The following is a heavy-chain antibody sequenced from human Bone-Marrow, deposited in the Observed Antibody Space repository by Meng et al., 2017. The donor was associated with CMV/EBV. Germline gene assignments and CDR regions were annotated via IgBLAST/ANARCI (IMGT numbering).Heavy chain of an antibody. CDR2: INSDGSST. CDR3: ASFGPSSGWFRGPYYFDY. J-gene: IGHJ4*02. V-gene: IGHV3-74*01. D-gene: IGHD6-19*01. Sequence: GGSLRLSCAASGFTFSSYWMHWVRQAPGKGLVWVSRINSDGSSTSYADSVKGRFTISRDNAKNTLYLQMNSLRAEDTAVYYCASFGPSSGWFRGPYYFDYWGQGTQVTVSS. CDR1: GFTFSSYW.